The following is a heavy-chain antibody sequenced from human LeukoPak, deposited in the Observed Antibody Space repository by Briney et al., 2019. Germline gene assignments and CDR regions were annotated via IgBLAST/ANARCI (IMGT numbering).Heavy chain of an antibody. CDR1: GFTFSSYA. J-gene: IGHJ4*02. D-gene: IGHD5-18*01. CDR3: AKVKGYSYGYFDY. Sequence: GGSLRLSCAASGFTFSSYAMSWVRQAPGKGLEWVSAISGSGGSTYYADSVRGRFTISRDNSKNTLYLQMNSLRAEDTAVYYCAKVKGYSYGYFDYWGQGTLVTVSS. CDR2: ISGSGGST. V-gene: IGHV3-23*01.